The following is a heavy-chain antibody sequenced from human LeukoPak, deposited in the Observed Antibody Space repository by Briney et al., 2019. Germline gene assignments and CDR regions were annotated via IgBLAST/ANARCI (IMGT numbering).Heavy chain of an antibody. Sequence: GESLKISCKGSGYSINNYWIGRVRQMPGKGLEWMGIIYPGDSDTRYSPSFQGQVTISADKSISTAYLQWSSLKASDTAMYYCARRGYGDYLVDFDYWGQGTLVTVSS. D-gene: IGHD4-17*01. CDR1: GYSINNYW. CDR2: IYPGDSDT. J-gene: IGHJ4*02. V-gene: IGHV5-51*01. CDR3: ARRGYGDYLVDFDY.